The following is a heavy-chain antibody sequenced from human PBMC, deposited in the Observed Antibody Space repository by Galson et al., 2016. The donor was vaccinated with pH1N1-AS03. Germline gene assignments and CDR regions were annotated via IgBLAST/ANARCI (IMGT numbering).Heavy chain of an antibody. J-gene: IGHJ4*02. V-gene: IGHV4-59*01. CDR2: IHFSGRT. D-gene: IGHD2-2*01. Sequence: TLSLTCTVSAGSISTYYWTWIRQPPGRGLEWIGYIHFSGRTNCSPSLKSRANISLDRSRNQFSLNLNSVTAADTAVYYCARVRSEWLGVNSSWYGIDSWGQGTLVTVSS. CDR3: ARVRSEWLGVNSSWYGIDS. CDR1: AGSISTYY.